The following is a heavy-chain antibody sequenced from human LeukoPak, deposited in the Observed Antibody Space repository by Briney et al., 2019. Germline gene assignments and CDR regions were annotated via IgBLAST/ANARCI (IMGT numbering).Heavy chain of an antibody. J-gene: IGHJ4*02. CDR3: AKDILRWSFDS. CDR2: IGSDANT. Sequence: GGSLRLSCAASGFTFSRNAMAWVRQAPGKGLEGVAGIGSDANTHYADSVRGRITISRDNSKNTVSLQMSSLRAEDTAVYYCAKDILRWSFDSWGQGILVTVSS. D-gene: IGHD2-21*01. V-gene: IGHV3-23*01. CDR1: GFTFSRNA.